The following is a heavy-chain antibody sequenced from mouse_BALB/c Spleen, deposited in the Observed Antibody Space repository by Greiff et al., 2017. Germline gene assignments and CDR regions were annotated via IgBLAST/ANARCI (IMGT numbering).Heavy chain of an antibody. J-gene: IGHJ3*01. CDR2: IYPGDGDT. D-gene: IGHD2-1*01. Sequence: VQLQQSGPELVKPGASVKISCKASGYAFSSSWMNWVKQRPGQGLEWIGRIYPGDGDTNYNGKFKGKATLTADKSSSTAYMQLSSLTSVDSAVYFCAREGNPAWFAYWGQGTLVTVSA. V-gene: IGHV1-82*01. CDR1: GYAFSSSW. CDR3: AREGNPAWFAY.